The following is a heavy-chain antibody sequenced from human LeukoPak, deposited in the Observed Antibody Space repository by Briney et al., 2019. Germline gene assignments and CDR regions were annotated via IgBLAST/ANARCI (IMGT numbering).Heavy chain of an antibody. D-gene: IGHD4-4*01. CDR1: GFTFSSYG. V-gene: IGHV3-30*03. J-gene: IGHJ4*02. Sequence: GGSLRLSCAASGFTFSSYGMHWVRQAPGKGLEWVAVISYDGSNKYYADSVKGRFTISRDNSKNTVYLQMNSLRAEDTAVYYCARGRPTTGLDDWGQGTLVTVSS. CDR3: ARGRPTTGLDD. CDR2: ISYDGSNK.